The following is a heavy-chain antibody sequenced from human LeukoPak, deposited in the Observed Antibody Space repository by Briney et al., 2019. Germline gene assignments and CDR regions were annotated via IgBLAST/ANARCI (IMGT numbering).Heavy chain of an antibody. Sequence: PGGSLRLSCAASGFTFSNYWTSWVRQAPGKGLEWVANIKQDGSEKYYVDSVKGRFTISRDNAKNSLYLQMNGLRGEDTAVYYCARVKRYCSGGSCYSGRFDPWGQGTLVTVSS. V-gene: IGHV3-7*01. CDR2: IKQDGSEK. CDR3: ARVKRYCSGGSCYSGRFDP. D-gene: IGHD2-15*01. J-gene: IGHJ5*02. CDR1: GFTFSNYW.